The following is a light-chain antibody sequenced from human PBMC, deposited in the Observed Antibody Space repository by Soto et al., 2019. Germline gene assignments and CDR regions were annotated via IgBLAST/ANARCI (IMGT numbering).Light chain of an antibody. J-gene: IGKJ1*01. CDR1: QSVSSSY. V-gene: IGKV3-20*01. CDR3: QQYGSSPGT. CDR2: GES. Sequence: IVLTQSPGPLSVSPGERATLSCRDSQSVSSSYLAWYQQKTGQAPRLLIYGESSRATGIPDRFSGSGSGTDLDLTISRVEPADFAIYFCQQYGSSPGTFGQGTKVDIK.